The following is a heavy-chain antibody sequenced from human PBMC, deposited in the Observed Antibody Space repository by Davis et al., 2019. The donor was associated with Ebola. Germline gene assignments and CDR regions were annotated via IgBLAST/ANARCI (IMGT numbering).Heavy chain of an antibody. CDR2: IYSGGSYT. V-gene: IGHV3-33*08. D-gene: IGHD1-26*01. J-gene: IGHJ4*02. Sequence: GGSLRLSCAVSGFTFSSYAMHWVRQSPGKGLEWVAVIYSGGSYTNYADSVKGRFTISRDNSKDTLYLQMNSLRVEDTAVYYCAREDSGSYWSAWGGFSYWGQGALVTVSS. CDR3: AREDSGSYWSAWGGFSY. CDR1: GFTFSSYA.